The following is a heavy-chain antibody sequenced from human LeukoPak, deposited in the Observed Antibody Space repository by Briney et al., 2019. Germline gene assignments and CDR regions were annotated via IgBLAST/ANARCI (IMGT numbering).Heavy chain of an antibody. CDR2: INHSGST. J-gene: IGHJ6*02. Sequence: KSSETLSLTCAVYGGSFSGYYWSWIRQPPGKGLEWIGEINHSGSTNYNPSLKSRVTISVGTSKNQFSLKLSSVTAADTAVYYCARGDLLSRMDVWGQGTTVTVSS. V-gene: IGHV4-34*01. CDR1: GGSFSGYY. D-gene: IGHD3-10*01. CDR3: ARGDLLSRMDV.